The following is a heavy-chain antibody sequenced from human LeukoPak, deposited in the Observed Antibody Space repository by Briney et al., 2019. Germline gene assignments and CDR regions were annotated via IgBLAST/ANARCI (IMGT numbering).Heavy chain of an antibody. J-gene: IGHJ4*02. D-gene: IGHD6-13*01. V-gene: IGHV3-66*01. CDR3: ARGISSWYEFDY. CDR1: GFTFTNYW. Sequence: GGSLRLSCAASGFTFTNYWMSWVRQAPGKGLEWVSVIYSGGSTYYADSVKGRFTISRDNSKNTLYLQMNSLRAEDTAVYYCARGISSWYEFDYWGQGTLVTVSS. CDR2: IYSGGST.